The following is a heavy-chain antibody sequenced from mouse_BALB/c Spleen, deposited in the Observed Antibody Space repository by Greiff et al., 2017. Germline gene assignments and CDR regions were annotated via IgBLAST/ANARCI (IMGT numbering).Heavy chain of an antibody. D-gene: IGHD1-1*01. CDR1: GYTFTDYE. CDR2: IHPGSGGT. J-gene: IGHJ1*01. CDR3: ARHYGSSYWYFDV. V-gene: IGHV1-15*01. Sequence: QVQLQQSGAELVRPGASVKLSCKALGYTFTDYEMHWVKQTPVHGLEWIGAIHPGSGGTAYNQKFKDKATLTADKSSSTAYMQLSSLTSEDSAVYYCARHYGSSYWYFDVWGAGTTVTVSS.